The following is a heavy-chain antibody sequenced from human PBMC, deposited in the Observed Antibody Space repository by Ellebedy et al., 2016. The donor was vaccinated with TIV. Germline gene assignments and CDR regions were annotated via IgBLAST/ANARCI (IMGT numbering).Heavy chain of an antibody. D-gene: IGHD6-25*01. CDR3: AAERQRDYHFDS. Sequence: GGSLRLSCAASGFTFSSYAMSWVRQAPGKGLEWVSVIYSGGSTYYADSVKGRFTISRDNSKNTLYLQMDSLRDEDTAVYFCAAERQRDYHFDSWGQGTLVTVSS. CDR2: IYSGGST. CDR1: GFTFSSYA. V-gene: IGHV3-66*01. J-gene: IGHJ4*02.